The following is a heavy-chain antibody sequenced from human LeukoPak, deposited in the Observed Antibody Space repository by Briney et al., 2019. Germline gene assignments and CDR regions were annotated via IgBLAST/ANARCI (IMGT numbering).Heavy chain of an antibody. J-gene: IGHJ4*02. Sequence: PGGSLRLSCAASGFTFNDYYMSWIRQAPGKGLEWVSAISGSGGSTYYADSVKGRFTISRDNSKNTLYLQMNSLRAEDTAVYYCARPTAPGHFDYWGQGTLVTVSS. CDR1: GFTFNDYY. CDR2: ISGSGGST. D-gene: IGHD6-25*01. V-gene: IGHV3-23*01. CDR3: ARPTAPGHFDY.